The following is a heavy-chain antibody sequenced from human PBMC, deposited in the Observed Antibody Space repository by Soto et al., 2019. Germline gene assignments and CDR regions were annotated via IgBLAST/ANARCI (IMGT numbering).Heavy chain of an antibody. J-gene: IGHJ3*02. CDR2: IYSGGST. Sequence: EVQLVESGGGLVQPGGSLRLSCAASGFTVSSNYMSWVRQAPGKGLEWVSVIYSGGSTYYADSVKGRFTISRDNSKNTLYLQMNSLRAEDTAVYYCARDPWLDAFDIWGQGTMVTVSS. D-gene: IGHD3-10*01. V-gene: IGHV3-66*01. CDR3: ARDPWLDAFDI. CDR1: GFTVSSNY.